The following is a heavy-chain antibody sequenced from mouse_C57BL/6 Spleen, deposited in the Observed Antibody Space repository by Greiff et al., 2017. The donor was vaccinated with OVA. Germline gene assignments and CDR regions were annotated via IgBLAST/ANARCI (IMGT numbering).Heavy chain of an antibody. J-gene: IGHJ3*01. CDR2: ISSGSSTI. CDR3: ARSDGYPFAY. CDR1: GFTFSDYG. V-gene: IGHV5-17*01. D-gene: IGHD2-3*01. Sequence: EVQGVESGGGLVKPGGSLKLSCAASGFTFSDYGMHWVRQAPEKGLEWVAYISSGSSTIYYADTVKGRFTISRDNAKNTLFLQMTSLRSEDTAMYYCARSDGYPFAYWGQGTLVTVSA.